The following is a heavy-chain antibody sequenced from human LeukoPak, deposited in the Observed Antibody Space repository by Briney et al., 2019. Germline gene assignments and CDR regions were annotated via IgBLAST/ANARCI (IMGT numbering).Heavy chain of an antibody. Sequence: ASVKVSCTASGYTFTGYYMHWVRQAPGQGLEWMGWINPNSGGTNYAQKFQGRVTMTRDTSISTAYMELSRLRSDDTAVYYCARAHDYVWGSYRYDTFDYWGQGTLVTVSS. D-gene: IGHD3-16*02. CDR2: INPNSGGT. J-gene: IGHJ4*02. CDR1: GYTFTGYY. CDR3: ARAHDYVWGSYRYDTFDY. V-gene: IGHV1-2*02.